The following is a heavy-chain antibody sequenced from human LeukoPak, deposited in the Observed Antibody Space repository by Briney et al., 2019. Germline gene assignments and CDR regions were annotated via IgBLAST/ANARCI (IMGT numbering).Heavy chain of an antibody. D-gene: IGHD2-15*01. CDR3: ARRYCSGGSCYSERGAFDI. CDR1: GGSISSSSYY. V-gene: IGHV4-39*07. CDR2: IYYSGTT. Sequence: SETLSLTCTVSGGSISSSSYYWDWIRQPPGKGLEWIGSIYYSGTTYYNPSLKSRVTIPVDTSKNQFSLKLSSVTAADTAVYYCARRYCSGGSCYSERGAFDIWGQGTMVTVSS. J-gene: IGHJ3*02.